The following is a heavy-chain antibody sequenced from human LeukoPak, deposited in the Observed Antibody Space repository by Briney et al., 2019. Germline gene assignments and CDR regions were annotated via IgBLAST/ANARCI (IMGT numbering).Heavy chain of an antibody. J-gene: IGHJ4*02. CDR1: GFTFNNYL. CDR2: LFTCGGRT. D-gene: IGHD3-10*01. Sequence: GSLRLSCAASGFTFNNYLMSWVRQAPGKGLEWVSVLFTCGGRTLYADSVKGRFTISGDTSRTTLYLQMNGLRAEDTAVYYCAKECDYSPGHKFDLWGQGTLVTVSS. V-gene: IGHV3-23*01. CDR3: AKECDYSPGHKFDL.